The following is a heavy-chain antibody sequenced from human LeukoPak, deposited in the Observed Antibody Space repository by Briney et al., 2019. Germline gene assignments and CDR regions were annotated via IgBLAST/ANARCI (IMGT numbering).Heavy chain of an antibody. D-gene: IGHD3-3*01. CDR1: GFSFSSYW. J-gene: IGHJ4*02. CDR2: ISGSGGST. CDR3: AKAPRFPIGVTAL. V-gene: IGHV3-23*01. Sequence: GGSLRLSCAASGFSFSSYWMTWVRQAPGKGLEWVSAISGSGGSTYYADSVKGRFTISRDNSKNTLYLQMNSLRAEDTAVYYCAKAPRFPIGVTALWGQGTLVTVSS.